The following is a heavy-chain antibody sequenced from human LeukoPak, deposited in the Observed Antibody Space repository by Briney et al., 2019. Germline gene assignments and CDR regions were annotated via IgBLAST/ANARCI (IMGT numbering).Heavy chain of an antibody. CDR1: GFTFSSYA. J-gene: IGHJ6*02. D-gene: IGHD4-17*01. CDR3: AKELETTVTTFDYYYGMDV. CDR2: ISGSGGST. V-gene: IGHV3-23*01. Sequence: GGSLRLSCAASGFTFSSYAMSWVRQAPGKGLEWVSAISGSGGSTYYADSVKGRFTISRDNSKNTLYLQMNSLRAEDTAAYYCAKELETTVTTFDYYYGMDVWGQGTTVTVSS.